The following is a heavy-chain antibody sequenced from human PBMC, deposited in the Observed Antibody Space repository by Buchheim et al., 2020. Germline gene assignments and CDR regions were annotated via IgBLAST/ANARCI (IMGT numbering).Heavy chain of an antibody. CDR1: GFTFSSYS. CDR2: ISSSSSTI. V-gene: IGHV3-48*01. CDR3: ARGVSNPVIRNDFDY. Sequence: EVQLVESGGGLVQPGGSLRLSCAASGFTFSSYSMNWVRQAPGKGLEWVSSISSSSSTIYYADSVKGRFTISRDNSKNSLYLQMNSLRAEDTAVYYCARGVSNPVIRNDFDYWGQGTL. D-gene: IGHD4-11*01. J-gene: IGHJ4*02.